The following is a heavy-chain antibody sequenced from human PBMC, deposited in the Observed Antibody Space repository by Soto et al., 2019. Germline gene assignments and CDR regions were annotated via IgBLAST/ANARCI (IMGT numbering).Heavy chain of an antibody. CDR3: AKDVYSGYDYGPFDV. V-gene: IGHV3-23*01. D-gene: IGHD5-12*01. CDR2: VSGSGAGT. J-gene: IGHJ4*02. Sequence: PGGSLRLSCTASGFTFSSYAMSWVRQAPGKGLEWVSTVSGSGAGTYYADSVKGRFTISRDNSKNTLYLQVNSLRAEDTAIYYCAKDVYSGYDYGPFDVWGQGTLVTVSS. CDR1: GFTFSSYA.